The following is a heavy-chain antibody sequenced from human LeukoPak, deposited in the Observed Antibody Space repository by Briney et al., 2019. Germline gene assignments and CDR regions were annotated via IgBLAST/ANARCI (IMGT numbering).Heavy chain of an antibody. D-gene: IGHD2-15*01. V-gene: IGHV4-34*01. CDR3: ARVGYGGRNYYYYGMDV. J-gene: IGHJ6*02. CDR1: GGSFSGYY. CDR2: INHSGST. Sequence: SETLSLTCAVYGGSFSGYYWSWIRQPPGKGLEWIGEINHSGSTNYNPSPKSRVTISVDTSKNQFSLKLSSVTAADTAVYYCARVGYGGRNYYYYGMDVWGQGTTVTVSS.